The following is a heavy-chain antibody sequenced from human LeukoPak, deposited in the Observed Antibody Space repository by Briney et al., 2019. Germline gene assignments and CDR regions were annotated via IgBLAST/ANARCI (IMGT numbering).Heavy chain of an antibody. CDR1: GYSFTSYW. CDR3: ARRYCSGGRGYRDL. V-gene: IGHV5-51*01. J-gene: IGHJ4*02. Sequence: GESLKISCKGSGYSFTSYWIGWVRQMPGKGLEWMGIIYPGDSDTRYSPSFQGQVTISADKSISTAYLQWSSLKAPDTAMYYRARRYCSGGRGYRDLGAQRTRVTVSS. CDR2: IYPGDSDT. D-gene: IGHD2-15*01.